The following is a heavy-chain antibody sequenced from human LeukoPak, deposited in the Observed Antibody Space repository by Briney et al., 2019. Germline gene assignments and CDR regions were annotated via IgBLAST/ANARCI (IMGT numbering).Heavy chain of an antibody. J-gene: IGHJ6*03. V-gene: IGHV3-20*04. Sequence: GGSLRLSCAASGFTFDDYGMSWVRQAPGKGLEWVSGINWNGGSTGYADSVKGRFTISRDNAKNSLYLQMNSLRAEDTALYYCASYYDFDYYYYYMDVWGKGTTVTVSS. CDR1: GFTFDDYG. CDR3: ASYYDFDYYYYYMDV. CDR2: INWNGGST. D-gene: IGHD3-3*01.